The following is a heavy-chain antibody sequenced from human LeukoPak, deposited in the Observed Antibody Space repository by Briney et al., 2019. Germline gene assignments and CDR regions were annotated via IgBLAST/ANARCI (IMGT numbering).Heavy chain of an antibody. V-gene: IGHV1-2*02. CDR2: INPNSGGT. J-gene: IGHJ4*02. CDR1: GYTFTSYG. CDR3: ARGAPYDSFDY. D-gene: IGHD3-22*01. Sequence: ASVKVSCKASGYTFTSYGISWVRQAPGQGLEWMGWINPNSGGTNYAQKFQGRVTMTRDTSISTAYMELSRLRSDDTAVYYCARGAPYDSFDYWGQGTLVTVSS.